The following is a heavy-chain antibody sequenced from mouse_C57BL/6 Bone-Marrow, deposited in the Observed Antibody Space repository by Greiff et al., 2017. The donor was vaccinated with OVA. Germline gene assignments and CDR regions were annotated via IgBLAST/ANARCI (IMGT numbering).Heavy chain of an antibody. CDR3: ARSLGSSLSYWYFDV. CDR2: IDPSDSYT. J-gene: IGHJ1*03. V-gene: IGHV1-59*01. D-gene: IGHD1-1*01. Sequence: VQLQQPGAELVRPGNSVKLSCKASGYTFTSYWMHWVKQRPGQGLEWIGVIDPSDSYTNYNQKFKGKATLTVDTSSSTAYMQLSSLTSEDSAVYYCARSLGSSLSYWYFDVWGTGTTVTVSS. CDR1: GYTFTSYW.